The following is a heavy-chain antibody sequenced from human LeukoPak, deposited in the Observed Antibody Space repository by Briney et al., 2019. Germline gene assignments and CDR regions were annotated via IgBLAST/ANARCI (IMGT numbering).Heavy chain of an antibody. D-gene: IGHD2-15*01. CDR3: ARGAAGNWFDP. CDR2: ISNTGSSI. CDR1: GFTFSDYY. V-gene: IGHV3-11*04. Sequence: PGGSLRLSCAASGFTFSDYYMTWIRQAPGKGLEWVSYISNTGSSIYYADSVKGRFTISRDNAKNSLYLQMNSLRAEDTAVYYCARGAAGNWFDPWGQGTLVTVPS. J-gene: IGHJ5*02.